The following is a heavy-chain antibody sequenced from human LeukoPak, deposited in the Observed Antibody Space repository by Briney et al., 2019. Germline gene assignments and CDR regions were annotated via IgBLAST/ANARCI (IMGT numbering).Heavy chain of an antibody. J-gene: IGHJ4*02. CDR2: ISPSGDRT. Sequence: PGGSLRLSCAASGFTFSSYAMSWVRQAPGKGLEWVSFISPSGDRTSNADSVEGRFTISRDNTRNTLYLQMNSLRDEDTGVYYCAKDLGGGIDYWGQGTLVTVSS. D-gene: IGHD3-16*01. V-gene: IGHV3-23*01. CDR3: AKDLGGGIDY. CDR1: GFTFSSYA.